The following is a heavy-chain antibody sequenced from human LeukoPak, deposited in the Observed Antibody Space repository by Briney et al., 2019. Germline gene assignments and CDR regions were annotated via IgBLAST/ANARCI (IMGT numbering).Heavy chain of an antibody. D-gene: IGHD5-24*01. Sequence: GASVKVSCKASGYTFTSYYMHWVRQAPGQGLEWMGIINPSGGSTSYAQKFQGRVTMTRDTSTSTVYMELSSLRYEDTAVYYCARAQRWLQPFDYWGQGTLVTVSS. CDR2: INPSGGST. CDR1: GYTFTSYY. V-gene: IGHV1-46*01. J-gene: IGHJ4*02. CDR3: ARAQRWLQPFDY.